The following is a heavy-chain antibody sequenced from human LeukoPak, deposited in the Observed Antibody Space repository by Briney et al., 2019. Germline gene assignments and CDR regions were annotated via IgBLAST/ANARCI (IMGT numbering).Heavy chain of an antibody. J-gene: IGHJ5*02. CDR2: TYYRSKWSS. CDR3: ARAEPLTGQNWFDP. D-gene: IGHD1-14*01. CDR1: GDTVSSNSAT. V-gene: IGHV6-1*01. Sequence: SQTLSLTCVISGDTVSSNSATWNWIRQSPSIGFEWLGRTYYRSKWSSDYAVSVRSRITIDPNTSKNQFSLHLNCVSPEDRAIYYCARAEPLTGQNWFDPWGQGTLVTVSS.